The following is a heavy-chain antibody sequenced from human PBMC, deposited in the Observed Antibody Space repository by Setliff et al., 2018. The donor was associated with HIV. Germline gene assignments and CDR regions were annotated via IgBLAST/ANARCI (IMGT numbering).Heavy chain of an antibody. D-gene: IGHD3-10*01. V-gene: IGHV1-8*01. CDR2: MNPNSGVS. CDR3: ARGKGVGGVIITGGLDV. Sequence: ASVKVSCKPPGHTFTNYDIHWMRRAPGQGLEWMGWMNPNSGVSGYALKFHDRVTMTRDTSITALYMELSSMTSEDTAVYYCARGKGVGGVIITGGLDVWGQGTTVTVSS. CDR1: GHTFTNYD. J-gene: IGHJ6*02.